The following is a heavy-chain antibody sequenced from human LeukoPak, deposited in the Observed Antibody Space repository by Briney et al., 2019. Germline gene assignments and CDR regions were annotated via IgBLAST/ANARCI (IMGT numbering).Heavy chain of an antibody. Sequence: SETLSLTCAVYGGSFSGYYWSWIRQPPGKGLEWIGEINHSGSTYYNPSLKSRVTISVDASKNQFSLKLSSVTAADTAVYYCARHDSSGYYPNYYYYGMDVWGQGTTVSVSS. CDR1: GGSFSGYY. D-gene: IGHD3-22*01. V-gene: IGHV4-34*01. J-gene: IGHJ6*02. CDR2: INHSGST. CDR3: ARHDSSGYYPNYYYYGMDV.